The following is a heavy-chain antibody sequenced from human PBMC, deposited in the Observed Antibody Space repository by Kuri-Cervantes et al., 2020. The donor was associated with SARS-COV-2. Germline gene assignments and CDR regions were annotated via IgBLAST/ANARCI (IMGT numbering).Heavy chain of an antibody. J-gene: IGHJ4*02. Sequence: GESLKISCAASGFTFSSYAMSWVRQAPGKGLEWVSLIYSGGRSADYADSVKGRFTISRDNSKNTLHLQMNSLRAEDTALYYCAKGRYCDTVDYWGQGTLVTVSS. D-gene: IGHD3-22*01. CDR2: IYSGGRSA. V-gene: IGHV3-23*03. CDR1: GFTFSSYA. CDR3: AKGRYCDTVDY.